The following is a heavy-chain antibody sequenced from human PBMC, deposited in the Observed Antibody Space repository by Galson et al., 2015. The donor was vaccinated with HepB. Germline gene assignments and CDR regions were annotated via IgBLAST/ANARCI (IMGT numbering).Heavy chain of an antibody. D-gene: IGHD4-17*01. J-gene: IGHJ4*02. CDR3: ARDEDDYGDYGAIDY. Sequence: SVKVSCKASGYTFTSYGISWVRQAPGQGLEWMGWISAYNGNTNYAQKLQGRVTMTTDTSTSTAYMELRSLRSDDTAVYYCARDEDDYGDYGAIDYWGQGTLVTVSS. CDR2: ISAYNGNT. CDR1: GYTFTSYG. V-gene: IGHV1-18*01.